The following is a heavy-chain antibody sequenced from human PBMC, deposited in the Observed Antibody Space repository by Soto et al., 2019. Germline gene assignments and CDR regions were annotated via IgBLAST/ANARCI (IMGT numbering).Heavy chain of an antibody. V-gene: IGHV1-18*01. D-gene: IGHD3-10*01. CDR3: ASLIYYYGSGSYQTSGAFDI. CDR2: ISAYNGNT. Sequence: ASVKVSCKASGYTFTSYGISWVRQAPGQGLEWMGWISAYNGNTNYAQKLQGRVTMTTDTSTSTAYMELRSLRSDDTAVYYCASLIYYYGSGSYQTSGAFDIWGQGTMVTVSS. CDR1: GYTFTSYG. J-gene: IGHJ3*02.